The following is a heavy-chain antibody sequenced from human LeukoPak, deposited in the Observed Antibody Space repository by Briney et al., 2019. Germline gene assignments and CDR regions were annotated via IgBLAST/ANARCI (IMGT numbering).Heavy chain of an antibody. CDR3: SKGIYSSGLSYFDY. V-gene: IGHV3-23*01. D-gene: IGHD6-19*01. CDR1: GFTFSNSA. J-gene: IGHJ4*01. CDR2: LSGSGITT. Sequence: GGSLRLSCAASGFTFSNSAMSWVRQAPGKGLEWVSTLSGSGITTYYADSVKGRFTISRDNSKNTLYLQMNSLRAEDTAVYYFSKGIYSSGLSYFDYWGHGTLVTVSS.